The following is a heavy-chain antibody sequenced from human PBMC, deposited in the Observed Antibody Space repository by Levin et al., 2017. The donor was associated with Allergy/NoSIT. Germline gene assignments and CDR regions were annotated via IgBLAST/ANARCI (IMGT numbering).Heavy chain of an antibody. CDR2: ISSSSSTI. J-gene: IGHJ6*02. CDR1: GFTFSSYS. D-gene: IGHD2-15*01. V-gene: IGHV3-48*01. CDR3: ASFFSPHCSGGSCYGYYYGMDV. Sequence: GESLKISCAASGFTFSSYSMNWVRQAPGKGLEWVSYISSSSSTIYYADSVKGRFTISRDNAKNSLYLQMNSLRAEDTAVYYCASFFSPHCSGGSCYGYYYGMDVWGQGTTVTVSS.